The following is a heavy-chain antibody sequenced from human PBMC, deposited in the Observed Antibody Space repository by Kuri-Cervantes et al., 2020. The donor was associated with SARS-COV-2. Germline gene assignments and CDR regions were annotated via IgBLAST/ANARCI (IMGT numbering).Heavy chain of an antibody. CDR2: FDPEDGET. Sequence: ASVKVSCKVSGYTLTELSMHWVRQAPGKGLEWMGGFDPEDGETIYAQKFQGRVTMTEDTSTDTAYMELSSLRSEDTAVYYCARDQEANGITMIVVAGWFDPWGQGTLVTVSS. CDR1: GYTLTELS. CDR3: ARDQEANGITMIVVAGWFDP. V-gene: IGHV1-24*01. J-gene: IGHJ5*02. D-gene: IGHD3-22*01.